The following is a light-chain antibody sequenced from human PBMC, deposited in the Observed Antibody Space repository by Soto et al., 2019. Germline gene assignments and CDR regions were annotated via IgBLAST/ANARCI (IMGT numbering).Light chain of an antibody. CDR1: QSISAG. Sequence: DIQMTQSPSTLSASVGDRVTITCRASQSISAGLAWYQQRPGKAPTLLIYDVSSLPSGVPSRFSGSGSGTEFTLTISTLLPDDFTTYYCQHYRHYSETFGQGTKVDIK. CDR2: DVS. CDR3: QHYRHYSET. J-gene: IGKJ1*01. V-gene: IGKV1-5*01.